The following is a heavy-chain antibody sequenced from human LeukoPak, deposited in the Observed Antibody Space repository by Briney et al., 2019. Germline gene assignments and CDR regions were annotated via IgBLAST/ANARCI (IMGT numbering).Heavy chain of an antibody. CDR1: GYTFATYW. Sequence: GESLKISCKGSGYTFATYWIGWVRQMPGKGLEWMGRIDPSDSYTNYSPSFQGHVTISADKSISTAYLQWSSLKASDTAMYYCASRDDYGDYLDYWGQGTLVTVSS. J-gene: IGHJ4*02. D-gene: IGHD4-17*01. CDR2: IDPSDSYT. CDR3: ASRDDYGDYLDY. V-gene: IGHV5-10-1*01.